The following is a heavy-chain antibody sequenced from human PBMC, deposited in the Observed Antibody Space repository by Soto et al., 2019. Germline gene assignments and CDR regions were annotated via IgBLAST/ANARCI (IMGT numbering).Heavy chain of an antibody. CDR1: GGSISSYY. Sequence: SETLSLTCTVSGGSISSYYWSWIRQPPGNGLEWIGYIYYSGSTNYNPSLKSRVTISVDTSKNQFSLKLSSVTAADTAVYYCARKSDMATIKGGDAFDIWGQGTMVTVSS. D-gene: IGHD5-12*01. CDR3: ARKSDMATIKGGDAFDI. CDR2: IYYSGST. V-gene: IGHV4-59*01. J-gene: IGHJ3*02.